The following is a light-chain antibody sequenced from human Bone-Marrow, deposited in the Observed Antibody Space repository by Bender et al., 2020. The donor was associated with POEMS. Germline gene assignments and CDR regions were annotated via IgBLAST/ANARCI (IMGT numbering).Light chain of an antibody. CDR1: SSDVGAYNY. CDR3: TSYAGSNNVV. Sequence: QSALTQPASVSGSPGQSITISCTGTSSDVGAYNYVSWYQQHPGKAPKVMIYEVNKRPSGVPDRFSGSKSGNTASLTVSGLQADDEADYYCTSYAGSNNVVLGGGTRLTVL. CDR2: EVN. J-gene: IGLJ2*01. V-gene: IGLV2-8*01.